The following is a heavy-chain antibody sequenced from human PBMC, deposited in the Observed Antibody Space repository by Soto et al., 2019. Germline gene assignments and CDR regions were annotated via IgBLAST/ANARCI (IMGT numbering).Heavy chain of an antibody. J-gene: IGHJ4*02. CDR2: IYYSGST. Sequence: PSETLSLTCTVSGGSISSYYWSWIRQPPGKGLEWIGYIYYSGSTNYNPSLKSRVTISVDTSKNQFSLKLSSVTAADTAVYYCARAVEMATMHFDYWGQGTLVTVSS. D-gene: IGHD5-12*01. CDR3: ARAVEMATMHFDY. CDR1: GGSISSYY. V-gene: IGHV4-59*01.